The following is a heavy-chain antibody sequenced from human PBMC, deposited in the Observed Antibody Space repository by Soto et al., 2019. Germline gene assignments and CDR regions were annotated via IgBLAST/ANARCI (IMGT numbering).Heavy chain of an antibody. Sequence: QVQLVESGGGVVQPGRSLRLSCAASGFTFSNSGMHWVRQSPGKGLECVAVTSYDGSNKYYADSVKGRFTISRDNSKSTLYLQMNSLRDEDTAVYYCATAYYLSDYFYHGMDVWGQGTTVTVSS. D-gene: IGHD3-10*01. V-gene: IGHV3-30*03. CDR2: TSYDGSNK. J-gene: IGHJ6*02. CDR3: ATAYYLSDYFYHGMDV. CDR1: GFTFSNSG.